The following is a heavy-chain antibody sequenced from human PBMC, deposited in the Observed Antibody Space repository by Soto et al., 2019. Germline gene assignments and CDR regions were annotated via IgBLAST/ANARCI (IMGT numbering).Heavy chain of an antibody. CDR2: IYYSGST. D-gene: IGHD4-4*01. V-gene: IGHV4-59*01. J-gene: IGHJ4*02. Sequence: SETLSLTXTVSGGSISSYYWSWIRQPPGKGLEWIGYIYYSGSTNYNPSLKSRVTISVDTSKNQFSLKLSSVTAADTAVYYCARDPDYSNYVSDYWGQGSLVT. CDR3: ARDPDYSNYVSDY. CDR1: GGSISSYY.